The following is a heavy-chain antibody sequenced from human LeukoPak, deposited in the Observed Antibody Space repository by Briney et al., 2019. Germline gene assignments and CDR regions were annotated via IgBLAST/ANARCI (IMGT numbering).Heavy chain of an antibody. CDR1: GCTFTSYD. Sequence: ASVKVSCKASGCTFTSYDINWVRQATGQGLEWMGWMNPNSGNTGYAQKFQGRVTVTRDTSTSTVHMELSGLRSEDTAVYYCARDQEAFDYWGQGTLVTVSS. CDR3: ARDQEAFDY. J-gene: IGHJ4*02. V-gene: IGHV1-8*01. CDR2: MNPNSGNT.